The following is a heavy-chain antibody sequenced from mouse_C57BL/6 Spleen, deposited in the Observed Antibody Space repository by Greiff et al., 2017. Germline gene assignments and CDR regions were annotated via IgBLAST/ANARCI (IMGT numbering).Heavy chain of an antibody. CDR2: LDPSDSYT. Sequence: QVQLQQPGAELVMPGASVKLSCKASGYTFTSYWMHWVKQRPGHGLEWIGELDPSDSYTNYNQQFKGKSTLTVDKSSSTAYMQLSSLTSEDSAVYYCAKGAAQASWFAYWGQGTLVTVSA. CDR3: AKGAAQASWFAY. V-gene: IGHV1-69*01. D-gene: IGHD3-2*02. CDR1: GYTFTSYW. J-gene: IGHJ3*01.